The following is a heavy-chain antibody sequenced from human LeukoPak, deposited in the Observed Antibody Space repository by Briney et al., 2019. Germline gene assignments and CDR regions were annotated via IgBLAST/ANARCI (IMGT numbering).Heavy chain of an antibody. CDR1: GFTFSSYA. J-gene: IGHJ4*02. D-gene: IGHD6-19*01. CDR2: VSGSGGNT. CDR3: AKGRSSGWYTTLDY. Sequence: GGPLRLSCAASGFTFSSYAITWVRQAPGKGLEWVSAVSGSGGNTSYADSVKGRFTISRDNSKNTLYLQMNSLRAEDTAVYYCAKGRSSGWYTTLDYWGQGVLVTVSS. V-gene: IGHV3-23*01.